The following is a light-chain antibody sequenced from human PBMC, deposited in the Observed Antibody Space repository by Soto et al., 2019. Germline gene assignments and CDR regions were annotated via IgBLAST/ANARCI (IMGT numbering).Light chain of an antibody. CDR2: GAS. Sequence: EIVMTQSPATLSGSPGGRATLSCSASQSISDTLAWYQQKPGQAPRVLIYGASRRATAFPARFSGSGSGTDCTLTISSLQSEDFAVYYCQQYDNWPWTFGQRTKVEI. V-gene: IGKV3-15*01. J-gene: IGKJ1*01. CDR3: QQYDNWPWT. CDR1: QSISDT.